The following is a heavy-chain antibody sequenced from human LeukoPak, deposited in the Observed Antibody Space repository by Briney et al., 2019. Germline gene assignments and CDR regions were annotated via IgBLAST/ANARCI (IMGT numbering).Heavy chain of an antibody. CDR3: AKDGTGYSSSWYIDY. CDR1: GFTFSSYA. CDR2: ISGSGGST. D-gene: IGHD6-13*01. Sequence: GGSLRLSCAASGFTFSSYAMSWVRQAPGKGLEWVSAISGSGGSTYYADSAKGRFTISRDNSKNTLYLQMNSLRAEDTAVYYCAKDGTGYSSSWYIDYWGQGTLVTVSS. V-gene: IGHV3-23*01. J-gene: IGHJ4*02.